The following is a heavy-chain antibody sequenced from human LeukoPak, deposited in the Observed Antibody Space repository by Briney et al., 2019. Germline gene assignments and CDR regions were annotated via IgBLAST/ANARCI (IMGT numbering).Heavy chain of an antibody. Sequence: GGSLRLSCAASGFTFSNYGMNWVRQAPGKGLEWVSTISNSGGNTYYADSVKGRFTISRDNSKNTLYLQMNSLRAEDTAVYYCARRAGAYSHPYDYWGQGTLVTVSS. CDR1: GFTFSNYG. J-gene: IGHJ4*02. V-gene: IGHV3-23*01. CDR3: ARRAGAYSHPYDY. D-gene: IGHD4/OR15-4a*01. CDR2: ISNSGGNT.